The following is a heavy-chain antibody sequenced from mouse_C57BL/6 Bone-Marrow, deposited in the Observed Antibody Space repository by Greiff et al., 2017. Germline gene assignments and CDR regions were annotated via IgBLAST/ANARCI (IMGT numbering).Heavy chain of an antibody. D-gene: IGHD1-1*01. Sequence: VQLQQPGAELVRPGSSVKLSCKASGYTFTSYWMDWVKQRPGQGLEWIGNIYPSDSETHYNQKFKDKATLTVDKSSSTAYMQLSSLTSEDAAVYYCARRITTVVDYYAMDYGGQGTSVTVSS. V-gene: IGHV1-61*01. CDR3: ARRITTVVDYYAMDY. CDR1: GYTFTSYW. J-gene: IGHJ4*01. CDR2: IYPSDSET.